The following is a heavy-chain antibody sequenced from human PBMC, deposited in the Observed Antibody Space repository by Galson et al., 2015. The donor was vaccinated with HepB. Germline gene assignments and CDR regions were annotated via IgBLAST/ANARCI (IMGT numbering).Heavy chain of an antibody. J-gene: IGHJ5*02. CDR2: IKSKTDGETT. D-gene: IGHD2-8*02. CDR3: TTDVYYSTYWSWLDP. CDR1: GFPFNNAW. Sequence: LRLSCAASGFPFNNAWMTWVRQAPGMGLEWVGRIKSKTDGETTDYAAPVKGRFTISRDDSKNRLYLQMNSLKTEDTAVYYCTTDVYYSTYWSWLDPWGQATLVTVSS. V-gene: IGHV3-15*01.